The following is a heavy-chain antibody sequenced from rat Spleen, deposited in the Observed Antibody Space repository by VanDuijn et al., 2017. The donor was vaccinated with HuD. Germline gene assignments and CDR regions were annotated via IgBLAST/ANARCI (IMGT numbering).Heavy chain of an antibody. V-gene: IGHV5-7*01. Sequence: EVQLVESGGGLVQPGRSMKLSCAASGFTFSDYYMAWVRQAPTKGLEWVATISYDGSSTYYRDSVKGRFTISRDPAKNTLYLQMDSLRSEDTATYYCARHGRIYYYDGSYFYFDYWGQGVMVTVSS. CDR3: ARHGRIYYYDGSYFYFDY. CDR2: ISYDGSST. D-gene: IGHD1-12*02. J-gene: IGHJ2*01. CDR1: GFTFSDYY.